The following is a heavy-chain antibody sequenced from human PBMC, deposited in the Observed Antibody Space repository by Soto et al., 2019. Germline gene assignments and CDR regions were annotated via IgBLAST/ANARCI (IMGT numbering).Heavy chain of an antibody. J-gene: IGHJ4*02. V-gene: IGHV3-30-3*01. CDR2: ISYDGSDK. D-gene: IGHD3-16*02. CDR3: AKSRVFIGAIVTLLDS. Sequence: GSLRLSCAASGFTFSSYAMHWVRQTPGKGLEWVAVISYDGSDKYYADSVKGRFTISRGNSENTLYLQMNGLRADDTALYFCAKSRVFIGAIVTLLDSWGQGT. CDR1: GFTFSSYA.